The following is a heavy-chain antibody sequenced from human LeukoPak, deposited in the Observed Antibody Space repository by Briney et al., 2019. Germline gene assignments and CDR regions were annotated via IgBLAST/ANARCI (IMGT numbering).Heavy chain of an antibody. J-gene: IGHJ6*03. CDR3: ARGSVQLCLRDTYYYMDV. CDR2: INWNGRIT. CDR1: GFTFDDYA. Sequence: RPGGSLRLSCAASGFTFDDYAMNWVRHVPGRGLEWVSGINWNGRITEYADSVKDRFTISRQNTKNSLYLYMNNLGGEDTALYFCARGSVQLCLRDTYYYMDVWGKGTTVTVSS. V-gene: IGHV3-20*04. D-gene: IGHD5-18*01.